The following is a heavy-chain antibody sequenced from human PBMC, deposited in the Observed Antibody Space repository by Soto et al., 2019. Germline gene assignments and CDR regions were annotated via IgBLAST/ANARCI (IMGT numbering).Heavy chain of an antibody. Sequence: GESLKISCKGSGYSFTSYWMNWVRQAPGKGLEWVGRIKSKTDGGTTDYAAPVKGRFTISRDDSKNTLYLQMNSLKTEDTAVYYCTTDTPGLRFGEYYYYYGMDVWGQGTTVTVSS. D-gene: IGHD3-10*01. CDR3: TTDTPGLRFGEYYYYYGMDV. CDR2: IKSKTDGGTT. J-gene: IGHJ6*02. V-gene: IGHV3-15*07. CDR1: GYSFTSYW.